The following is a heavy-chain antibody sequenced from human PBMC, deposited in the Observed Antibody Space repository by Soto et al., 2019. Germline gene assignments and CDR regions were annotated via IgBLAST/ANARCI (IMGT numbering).Heavy chain of an antibody. Sequence: SETLSLTCTVSGGSISSYYWSWIRQPPGKGLEWIGYIYYSGSTNYNPSLKSRVTISVDTSKNQFSLKLSSVTAADTAVYYCAGTVTHEEGAFDIWGQGTMVTVSS. V-gene: IGHV4-59*08. CDR1: GGSISSYY. D-gene: IGHD4-17*01. CDR3: AGTVTHEEGAFDI. J-gene: IGHJ3*02. CDR2: IYYSGST.